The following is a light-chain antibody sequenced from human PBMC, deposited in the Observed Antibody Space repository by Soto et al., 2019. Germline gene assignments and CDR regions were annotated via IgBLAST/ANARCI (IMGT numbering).Light chain of an antibody. CDR1: QSVNTW. J-gene: IGKJ1*01. V-gene: IGKV1-5*01. CDR3: QEYHTYWT. CDR2: DVS. Sequence: DIQMTQSPSTLSASVGDRAIITCRASQSVNTWLAWYQQKPGKAPKLLISDVSTLESGVPSRFSGSGSGTHFSLTISSLQPDDFATYYCQEYHTYWTFGQGTKVDIK.